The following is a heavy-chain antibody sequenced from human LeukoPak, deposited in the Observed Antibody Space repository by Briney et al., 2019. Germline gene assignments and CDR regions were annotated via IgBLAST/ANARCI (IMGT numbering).Heavy chain of an antibody. CDR2: IYYSGST. Sequence: SETLSLTCTVSGGSISSSSYYWGWIRQPPGKGLEWIGSIYYSGSTYYNPSLKSRVTISVDTSKNQFSLKLSSVTAADTAVYYCASVRGRSGMDVWGPGTTVTVSS. J-gene: IGHJ6*02. CDR3: ASVRGRSGMDV. V-gene: IGHV4-39*01. CDR1: GGSISSSSYY.